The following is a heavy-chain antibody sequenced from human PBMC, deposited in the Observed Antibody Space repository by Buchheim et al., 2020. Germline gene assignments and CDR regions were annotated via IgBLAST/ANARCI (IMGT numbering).Heavy chain of an antibody. CDR2: INTNTENP. Sequence: QVHLVQSGSEVREPGASVKVSCKASGYTFTTYPMNWVRQAPGQGLEWMGYINTNTENPTYAQGFTGRFVSSLDTSVSTAYLQITNLEAEDTAVYYCASLVGASRGPFDYWGQGTL. V-gene: IGHV7-4-1*02. CDR1: GYTFTTYP. D-gene: IGHD1-26*01. J-gene: IGHJ4*02. CDR3: ASLVGASRGPFDY.